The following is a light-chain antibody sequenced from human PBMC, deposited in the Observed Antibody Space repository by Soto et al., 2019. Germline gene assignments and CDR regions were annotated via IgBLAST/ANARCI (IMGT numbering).Light chain of an antibody. J-gene: IGKJ1*01. V-gene: IGKV1-5*03. CDR1: QSISGW. CDR3: QQYNNYGSWT. CDR2: KAS. Sequence: DIQMTQSPSTLSASVGDRVTITCRASQSISGWLAWYQQKPRKAPNLLIYKASTLESGVPSRFSGSGSGTEFTLTISGLQPDDFATYYCQQYNNYGSWTFGQGTKVEIK.